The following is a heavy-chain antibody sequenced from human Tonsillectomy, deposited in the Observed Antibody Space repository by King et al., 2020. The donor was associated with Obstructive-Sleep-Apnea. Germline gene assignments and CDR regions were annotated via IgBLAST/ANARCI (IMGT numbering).Heavy chain of an antibody. CDR3: ARGSYSSGWEGDY. D-gene: IGHD6-19*01. V-gene: IGHV3-33*01. J-gene: IGHJ4*02. Sequence: VQLVESGGGVVQPGRSLRLSCAASGFTFSNYGMHWVRQAPGKGLEWVAVIRYDGSNKYYGDFVKGRFTNSRDNSKNTQYLQMNSLRPEDTAVYYCARGSYSSGWEGDYWGQGTLVIVSS. CDR2: IRYDGSNK. CDR1: GFTFSNYG.